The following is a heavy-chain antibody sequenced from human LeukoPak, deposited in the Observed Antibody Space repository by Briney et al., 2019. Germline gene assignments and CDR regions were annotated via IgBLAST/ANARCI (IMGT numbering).Heavy chain of an antibody. V-gene: IGHV4-30-2*01. CDR1: GGSISSGGYY. D-gene: IGHD3-10*01. J-gene: IGHJ4*02. CDR3: ARGGYYDSGNNFTY. CDR2: IYHSGST. Sequence: PSETLSLTCTVSGGSISSGGYYWSWIRQPPGKGLEWIGYIYHSGSTYYNPSLKSRVTISVDRSKNQFSLKLSSVTAADTAVYYCARGGYYDSGNNFTYWGRGILVTVSS.